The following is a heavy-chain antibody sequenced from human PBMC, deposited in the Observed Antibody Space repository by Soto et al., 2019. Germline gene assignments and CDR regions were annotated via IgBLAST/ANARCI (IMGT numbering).Heavy chain of an antibody. J-gene: IGHJ6*02. D-gene: IGHD3-10*01. Sequence: GGSLSLSWGASGVNLHDHAVHWVRQAPGKGLEWVSGIFWDGNRMDYADSVKGRFFISRDNAKNSLYLQMNSLREDDTALYYCTKDINMGGVDVWGQGTTVTVSS. V-gene: IGHV3-9*01. CDR3: TKDINMGGVDV. CDR2: IFWDGNRM. CDR1: GVNLHDHA.